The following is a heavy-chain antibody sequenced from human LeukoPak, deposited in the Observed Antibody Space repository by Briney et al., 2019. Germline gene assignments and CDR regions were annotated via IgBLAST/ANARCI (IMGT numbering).Heavy chain of an antibody. D-gene: IGHD3-9*01. J-gene: IGHJ4*02. CDR2: IYYSGST. CDR3: ARYHQGFDDY. V-gene: IGHV4-59*12. CDR1: GGSISGYY. Sequence: SETLSLTCTVSGGSISGYYWSWIRQPPGKGLEWIGYIYYSGSTDYNPSLKSRVTISVDTSKNQFSLKLSSVTAADTAVYYCARYHQGFDDYWGLGTLVTVSS.